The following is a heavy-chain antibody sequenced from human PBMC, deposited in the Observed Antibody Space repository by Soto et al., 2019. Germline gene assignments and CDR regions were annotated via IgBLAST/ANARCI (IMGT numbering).Heavy chain of an antibody. J-gene: IGHJ4*02. CDR2: IYYSGST. CDR1: GDSISKYY. D-gene: IGHD2-8*01. CDR3: ARVYAYYFGY. Sequence: SETLSLTCTVSGDSISKYYCSWIRQSPGKGLEWIGYIYYSGSTNYNPSLKSRVTISIDKSKNQFSLKLTSVTAADTAVYYCARVYAYYFGYWGQGTLVTVSS. V-gene: IGHV4-59*01.